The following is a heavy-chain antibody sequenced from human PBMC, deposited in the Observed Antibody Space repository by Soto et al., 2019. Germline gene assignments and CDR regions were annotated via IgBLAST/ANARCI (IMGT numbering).Heavy chain of an antibody. V-gene: IGHV4-39*01. Sequence: QLHLQESGPGLVKPSETLSLTCSVSGGSLSSSSYYWAWIRQPPGKGLAWIGTIYYNGNTYYNPSLKSRVTIALDSSQSALSLELSPVTATDTAVYYCVRHAWTYYLLAINFWGQGTLATVSS. CDR2: IYYNGNT. D-gene: IGHD2-21*01. CDR3: VRHAWTYYLLAINF. CDR1: GGSLSSSSYY. J-gene: IGHJ4*02.